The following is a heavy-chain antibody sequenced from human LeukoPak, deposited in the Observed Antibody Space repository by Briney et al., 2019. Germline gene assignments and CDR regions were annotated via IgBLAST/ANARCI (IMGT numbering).Heavy chain of an antibody. CDR2: IYPGDSDT. D-gene: IGHD4-11*01. V-gene: IGHV5-51*01. CDR3: ARAGDYSNNDYYYYYMDV. CDR1: GYTFTKYW. J-gene: IGHJ6*03. Sequence: LGESLKISCKGSGYTFTKYWIGWVRQMPGKGLEWMGIIYPGDSDTRYSPSFQGQVTISADKSISTAYLQWSSLKASDTAMYYCARAGDYSNNDYYYYYMDVWGKGTTVTVSS.